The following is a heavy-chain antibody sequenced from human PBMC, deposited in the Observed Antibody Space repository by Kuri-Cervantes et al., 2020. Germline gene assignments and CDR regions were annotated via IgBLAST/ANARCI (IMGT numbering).Heavy chain of an antibody. V-gene: IGHV3-7*04. CDR2: IKQDGREK. CDR1: GFTFSSYW. Sequence: GGSLRLSCAASGFTFSSYWMSWVRQAPGKGLEWVANIKQDGREKYYVDSVKGRFTISRDNAKNSLYLQMNSLRADDTAVYYCARAKEPAAFLNWIDPWGQGSLVTVSS. D-gene: IGHD2-2*01. J-gene: IGHJ5*02. CDR3: ARAKEPAAFLNWIDP.